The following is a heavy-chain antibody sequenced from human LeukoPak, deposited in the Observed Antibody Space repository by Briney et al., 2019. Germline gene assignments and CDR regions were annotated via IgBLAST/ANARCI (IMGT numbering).Heavy chain of an antibody. D-gene: IGHD1-26*01. Sequence: GGSLRLSCAASGFTFSDYNMRWIRQAPGKGLEWVSSISRSGSTKYYADSVKGRFTISRDNSKNTLYLQMNSLGAEDTALYYCAKDWDSGSYFADYWGQGTLVTVSS. V-gene: IGHV3-11*01. CDR2: ISRSGSTK. CDR1: GFTFSDYN. CDR3: AKDWDSGSYFADY. J-gene: IGHJ4*02.